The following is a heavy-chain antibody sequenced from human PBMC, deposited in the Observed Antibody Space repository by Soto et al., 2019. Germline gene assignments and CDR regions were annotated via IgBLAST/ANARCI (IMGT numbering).Heavy chain of an antibody. CDR2: IFSSGST. V-gene: IGHV4-4*07. Sequence: LALTLTVSGGSINTFYWSWVRQPAGKGLEWIGRIFSSGSTSFNPSLASRVAMSVDTSKNHFSLNLSSVTAADMAVYYCAREGSYSAYNFAHGIQLWSFDFWGQGALVTVSS. D-gene: IGHD5-12*01. J-gene: IGHJ4*02. CDR3: AREGSYSAYNFAHGIQLWSFDF. CDR1: GGSINTFY.